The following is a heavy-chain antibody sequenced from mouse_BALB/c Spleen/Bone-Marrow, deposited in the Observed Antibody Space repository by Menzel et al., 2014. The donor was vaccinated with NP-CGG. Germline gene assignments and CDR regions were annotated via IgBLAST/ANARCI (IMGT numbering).Heavy chain of an antibody. V-gene: IGHV14-3*02. J-gene: IGHJ3*01. D-gene: IGHD2-14*01. CDR1: GFNIKDTY. Sequence: ESGAELVKPGASVKLSCTASGFNIKDTYMHWVKQRPEQGLEWIVGIDPANGNTKYDPKFQGKATITADTSSNTAYLQLSSLTSEDTAVYYCAYDRYDEGGFAFWGQGTLVTVSA. CDR3: AYDRYDEGGFAF. CDR2: IDPANGNT.